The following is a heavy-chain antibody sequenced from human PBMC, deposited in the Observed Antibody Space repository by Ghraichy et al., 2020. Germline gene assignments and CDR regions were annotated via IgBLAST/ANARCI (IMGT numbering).Heavy chain of an antibody. V-gene: IGHV1-2*02. J-gene: IGHJ1*01. D-gene: IGHD2-21*02. CDR2: INPNSGGT. CDR3: ARLNCGGDCYSHFQH. Sequence: ASVKVSCKASGYTFTGYYMHWVRQAPGQGLEWMGWINPNSGGTNYAQKFQGRVTMTRDTSISTAYMELSRLRSDDTAVYYCARLNCGGDCYSHFQHWGQGTLVTVSS. CDR1: GYTFTGYY.